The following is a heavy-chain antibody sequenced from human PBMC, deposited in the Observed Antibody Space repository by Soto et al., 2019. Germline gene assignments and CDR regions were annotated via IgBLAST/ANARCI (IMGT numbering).Heavy chain of an antibody. CDR1: WFTVSSNY. J-gene: IGHJ3*02. Sequence: GGSLRLSCASSWFTVSSNYMSWVRQAPGKGLEWVSVIYSGGSTYYADSVKGRFTISRDNSKNTLYLQMNSLRAEDTAVYYCARDLGSARAFDIWGQGTMVTVSS. D-gene: IGHD6-25*01. V-gene: IGHV3-53*01. CDR2: IYSGGST. CDR3: ARDLGSARAFDI.